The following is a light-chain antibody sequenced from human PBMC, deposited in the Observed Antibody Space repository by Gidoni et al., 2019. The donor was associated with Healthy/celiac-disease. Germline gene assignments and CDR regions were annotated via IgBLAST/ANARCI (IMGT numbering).Light chain of an antibody. CDR2: AAS. CDR1: QSISSY. Sequence: DIQMTQHPSSLSASVGDRVTITCRASQSISSYLNWYQQKPGKAPKLLIYAASSLQSGVPSRFSGSGSGTDFTLTISSLQPEDFATYYCQQSYSTPWTFXQXTKVXIK. V-gene: IGKV1-39*01. CDR3: QQSYSTPWT. J-gene: IGKJ1*01.